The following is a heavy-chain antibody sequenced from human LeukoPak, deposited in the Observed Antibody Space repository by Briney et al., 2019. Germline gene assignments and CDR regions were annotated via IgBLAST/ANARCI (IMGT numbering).Heavy chain of an antibody. V-gene: IGHV3-7*04. J-gene: IGHJ4*02. CDR3: TRVGYIDEGIDY. CDR2: IKQDGSKK. Sequence: GGSLRLSCAASGFTFSSYWMTWVRQAPGKGLEWVANIKQDGSKKSYVDSVKGRFTISRDNAKNSLYLQMNSLRAEDTAIYYCTRVGYIDEGIDYWGQGTLVAVSS. CDR1: GFTFSSYW. D-gene: IGHD5-24*01.